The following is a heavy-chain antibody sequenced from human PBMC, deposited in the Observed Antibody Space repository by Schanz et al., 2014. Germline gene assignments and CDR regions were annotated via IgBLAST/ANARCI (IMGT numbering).Heavy chain of an antibody. CDR3: AKDMHKDYGGKPQAFDI. D-gene: IGHD4-17*01. Sequence: DVQLVESGGGLVQSGGSLRLSCAASGFNFGDYYMTWVRQAPGKGLESVAKINPDGSGKYYVVSVEGRFTISRDNAKKSLDLHMNSLTAEDTAVYYCAKDMHKDYGGKPQAFDIWGQGTGVGVSS. CDR2: INPDGSGK. J-gene: IGHJ3*02. V-gene: IGHV3-7*01. CDR1: GFNFGDYY.